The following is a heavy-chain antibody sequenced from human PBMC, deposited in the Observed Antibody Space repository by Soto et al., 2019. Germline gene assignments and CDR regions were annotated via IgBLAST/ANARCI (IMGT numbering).Heavy chain of an antibody. CDR1: GYTFTHYS. V-gene: IGHV1-3*01. D-gene: IGHD3-10*01. CDR2: INAGNGNT. CDR3: ARDRVKYYYGSGSRNWFDP. J-gene: IGHJ5*02. Sequence: GASVKVSCKASGYTFTHYSIHWARQAPGQRPGWMGWINAGNGNTKYSQKFQGRVTITRDTSASTAYMELSSLRSEDTAVYYCARDRVKYYYGSGSRNWFDPWGQGTLVTVSS.